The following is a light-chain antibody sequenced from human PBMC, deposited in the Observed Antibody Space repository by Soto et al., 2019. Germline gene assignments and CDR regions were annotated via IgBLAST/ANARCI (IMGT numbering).Light chain of an antibody. J-gene: IGKJ4*01. CDR1: QSVSSY. V-gene: IGKV3-11*01. CDR3: QLRSNSLT. CDR2: DAS. Sequence: EIVLTQSPATLSLSPGERATLSCRASQSVSSYLAWYKQKPGQPPRLLNYDASNRATGIPARFSGSGSGTDFTLTIRSLEPEDFAVDYCQLRSNSLTFGGGTKVDIK.